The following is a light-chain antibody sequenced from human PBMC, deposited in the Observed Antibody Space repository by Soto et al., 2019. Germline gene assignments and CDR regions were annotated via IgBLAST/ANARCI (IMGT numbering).Light chain of an antibody. CDR3: QQYGSSRT. J-gene: IGKJ5*01. Sequence: PGERVTLSCRASQSVSSSYLTWYQQKPGQAPRLLIYGASTRATSIPARFSGSGSGTDFTLTISRLEPEDFAVYYCQQYGSSRTFGQGTRLENK. CDR2: GAS. V-gene: IGKV3-20*01. CDR1: QSVSSSY.